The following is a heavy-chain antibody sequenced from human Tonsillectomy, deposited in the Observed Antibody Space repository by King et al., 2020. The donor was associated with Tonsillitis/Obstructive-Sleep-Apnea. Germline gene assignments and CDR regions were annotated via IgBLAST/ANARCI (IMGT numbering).Heavy chain of an antibody. CDR2: IDWDDDK. CDR3: ARILCYYGSGSSPYFDY. V-gene: IGHV2-70*15. J-gene: IGHJ4*02. Sequence: VTLKESGPALVKPTQTLTLTCTFSGFSLSTSGMCVSWIRQPPGKALEWLARIDWDDDKYYSTSLKTRLTISKDTSKNQVVLTMTNMDPVDTATYYCARILCYYGSGSSPYFDYWGQGTLITVSS. CDR1: GFSLSTSGMC. D-gene: IGHD3-10*01.